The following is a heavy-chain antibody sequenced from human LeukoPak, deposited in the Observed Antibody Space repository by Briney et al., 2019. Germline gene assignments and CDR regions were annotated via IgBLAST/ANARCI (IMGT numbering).Heavy chain of an antibody. J-gene: IGHJ4*02. CDR1: GSTFTSCG. Sequence: ASEKVSCNASGSTFTSCGISWVRHAPGQGLEWVGWIMGNNVDINYAQKVQGRVIMTTDTSTSTAYMELRSLRSDETAVYYCARVDLLTGYYFFDYWGQGTLVTVAS. CDR2: IMGNNVDI. V-gene: IGHV1-18*01. CDR3: ARVDLLTGYYFFDY. D-gene: IGHD3-9*01.